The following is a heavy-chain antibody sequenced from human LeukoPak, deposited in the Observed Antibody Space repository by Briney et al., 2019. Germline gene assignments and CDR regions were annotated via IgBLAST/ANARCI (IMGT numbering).Heavy chain of an antibody. CDR2: IYTSGST. V-gene: IGHV4-61*02. CDR1: GGSISSGSYY. CDR3: ASLAPVRGVITDY. J-gene: IGHJ4*02. D-gene: IGHD3-10*01. Sequence: PSQTLSLTCTVSGGSISSGSYYWSWIRQPAGKGLEWIGRIYTSGSTNYNPSLKSRVTISVDTSKNQFSLKLSSVTAADTAVYYCASLAPVRGVITDYWGQGTLVTVSS.